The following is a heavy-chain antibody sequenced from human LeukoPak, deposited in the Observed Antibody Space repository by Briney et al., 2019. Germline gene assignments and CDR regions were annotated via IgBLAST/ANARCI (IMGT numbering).Heavy chain of an antibody. CDR3: ARVSAESMYYYDSSGYWGLFDY. Sequence: ASVKVSCKASGYTFTGYYMHWVRQAPGQGLEWMGWINPNSGGTNYEQKFQGRVTMTRDTSIGTAYMELSRLRSDDTAVYYCARVSAESMYYYDSSGYWGLFDYWGQGTLVTVSS. CDR2: INPNSGGT. CDR1: GYTFTGYY. J-gene: IGHJ4*02. V-gene: IGHV1-2*02. D-gene: IGHD3-22*01.